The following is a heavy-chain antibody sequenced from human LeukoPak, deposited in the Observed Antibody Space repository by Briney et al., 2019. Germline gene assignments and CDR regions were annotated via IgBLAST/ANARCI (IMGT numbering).Heavy chain of an antibody. J-gene: IGHJ3*02. CDR2: IRYDGSNK. D-gene: IGHD2-15*01. CDR1: GFTFSSYG. CDR3: AKKWSEAFDI. Sequence: GGSLRLSCAASGFTFSSYGMYWVRQAPGKGLGWVAFIRYDGSNKYYADSVKGRFTISRDNSKNTLYLQMNSLRAEDTAVYYCAKKWSEAFDIWGQGTMVTVSS. V-gene: IGHV3-30*02.